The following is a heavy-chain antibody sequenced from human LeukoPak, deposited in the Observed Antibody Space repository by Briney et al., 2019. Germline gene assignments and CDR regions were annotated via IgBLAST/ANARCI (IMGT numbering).Heavy chain of an antibody. J-gene: IGHJ4*02. CDR1: GFTFSSYG. CDR3: AKDRTRRGADYCFDY. Sequence: GRSLRLSCAASGFTFSSYGIHWVRQAPGKGLERVAVISTDGNDKHYADSVKGRFTISRDNSKSTLYLQMNSLRAEDTAVYYCAKDRTRRGADYCFDYWGQGTLVTVSS. V-gene: IGHV3-30*18. D-gene: IGHD3-10*01. CDR2: ISTDGNDK.